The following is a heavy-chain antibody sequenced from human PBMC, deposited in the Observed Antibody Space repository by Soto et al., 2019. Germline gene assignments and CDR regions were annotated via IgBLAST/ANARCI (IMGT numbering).Heavy chain of an antibody. V-gene: IGHV1-69*13. CDR3: ARGPRPYYDILAGDFQYEP. Sequence: SVKVSCKASGYTFSGYAISWVRQAPGQGLEWMGGIIPICGTANYAQKFQGRVTMTADASTSTAYMELSSLRSEDTAVYYCARGPRPYYDILAGDFQYEPWGQGTLVTVSS. CDR2: IIPICGTA. CDR1: GYTFSGYA. J-gene: IGHJ5*02. D-gene: IGHD3-9*01.